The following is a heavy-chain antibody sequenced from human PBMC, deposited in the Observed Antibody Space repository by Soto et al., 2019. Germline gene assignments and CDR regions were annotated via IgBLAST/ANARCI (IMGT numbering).Heavy chain of an antibody. D-gene: IGHD3-10*01. CDR1: GYSFTTYW. V-gene: IGHV5-51*01. J-gene: IGHJ6*02. Sequence: EVQLVQSGAEVKKPGESLKISCKGSGYSFTTYWIAWVRQMPGKGLEWMGIIYPGDSDTRYSPSFQGQVTISADKSINTAYLQWSSLKASDTAIYYCARPRSGSYRLDYYGMDVWGQGTTVTV. CDR2: IYPGDSDT. CDR3: ARPRSGSYRLDYYGMDV.